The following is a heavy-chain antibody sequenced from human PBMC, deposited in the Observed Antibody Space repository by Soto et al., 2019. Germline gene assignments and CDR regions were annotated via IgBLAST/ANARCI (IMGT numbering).Heavy chain of an antibody. J-gene: IGHJ5*02. CDR3: ARGEEGMVRGVIRTGWFDP. V-gene: IGHV4-31*03. D-gene: IGHD3-10*01. Sequence: QVQLQESGPGLVKPSQTLSLTCTVSGGSISSGGYYWSWIRQHPGKGLEWIGYIYYSGSTYYNPSLKSRVTISVDTSKNQFSLKLSSVTAADTAVYYCARGEEGMVRGVIRTGWFDPWGQGTLVTVSS. CDR1: GGSISSGGYY. CDR2: IYYSGST.